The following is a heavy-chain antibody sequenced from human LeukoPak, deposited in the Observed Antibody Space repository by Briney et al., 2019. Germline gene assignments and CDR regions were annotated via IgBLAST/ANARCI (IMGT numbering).Heavy chain of an antibody. J-gene: IGHJ4*02. CDR1: GGSFSGYY. CDR2: INHSGNT. Sequence: TSETLSLTCAVYGGSFSGYYWSWIRQPPGKGLEWIGEINHSGNTNNSPTLKSRVTMPVDTSKNQFSLNLSSVTAADTAVYYCARGYAKVAAVRGSIITGAIYFDSWGQGTLVTVSS. D-gene: IGHD3-10*01. CDR3: ARGYAKVAAVRGSIITGAIYFDS. V-gene: IGHV4-34*01.